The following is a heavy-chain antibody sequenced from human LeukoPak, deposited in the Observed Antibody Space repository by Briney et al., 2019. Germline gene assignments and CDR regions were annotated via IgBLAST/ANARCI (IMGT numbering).Heavy chain of an antibody. V-gene: IGHV4-34*01. CDR1: GGSFSGYY. Sequence: SETLSLTCAVYGGSFSGYYWSWIRQPPGKGLEWIGEINHSGSTNYNPSLKSRVTISVDTSKNQFSLKLSSVTAADTAVYYCARDLGYSSSFVYYYYYMDVWGKGTTVTVSS. CDR3: ARDLGYSSSFVYYYYYMDV. J-gene: IGHJ6*03. CDR2: INHSGST. D-gene: IGHD6-6*01.